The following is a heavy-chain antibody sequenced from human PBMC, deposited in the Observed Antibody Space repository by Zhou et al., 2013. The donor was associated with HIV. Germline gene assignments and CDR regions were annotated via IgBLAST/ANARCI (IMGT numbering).Heavy chain of an antibody. V-gene: IGHV1-69*05. D-gene: IGHD2-2*01. CDR1: GGTFSRNA. CDR2: IVPIYGRA. Sequence: QVQLVQSGAEVKKPGSSVKVSCKASGGTFSRNAISWVRQAPGQGLEWMGGIVPIYGRANYAPRFQGRVTITTDESTSTAYMELSSVTSDDTAVYYCARVLDGCTTSCYFYYWGQGTLVTVSS. J-gene: IGHJ4*02. CDR3: ARVLDGCTTSCYFYY.